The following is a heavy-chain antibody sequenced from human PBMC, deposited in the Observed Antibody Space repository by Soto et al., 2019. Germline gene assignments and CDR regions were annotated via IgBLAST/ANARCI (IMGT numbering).Heavy chain of an antibody. CDR3: ARDRLHSYGVWQDYGMDV. J-gene: IGHJ6*02. V-gene: IGHV1-18*04. CDR2: ISAYNGNT. D-gene: IGHD6-13*01. Sequence: GASVKVSCKASGYTFTSYGISWVRQAPGQGLEWMGWISAYNGNTNYAQKLQGRVTMTTDTSTSTAYMELRSLRSDDTAAYYCARDRLHSYGVWQDYGMDVWGQGTTVTVSS. CDR1: GYTFTSYG.